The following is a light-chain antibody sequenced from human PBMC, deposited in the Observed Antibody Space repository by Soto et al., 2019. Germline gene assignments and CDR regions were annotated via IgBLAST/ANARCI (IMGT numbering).Light chain of an antibody. V-gene: IGLV2-14*01. CDR1: SSDVGAYNY. CDR2: EVS. CDR3: SSYKIRGTYV. Sequence: QSALAQPASVSGSPGQSSTVSCTGTSSDVGAYNYVSWFQQHPGKAPKLMIYEVSNRPSGVSNRFSGSRSVNTASLTISALKNEEEAASYCSSYKIRGTYVLGTGTKVTV. J-gene: IGLJ1*01.